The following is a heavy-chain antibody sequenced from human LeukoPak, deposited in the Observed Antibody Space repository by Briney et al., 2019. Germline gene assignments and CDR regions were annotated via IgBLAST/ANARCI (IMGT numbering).Heavy chain of an antibody. CDR2: MNPKIGNT. J-gene: IGHJ5*02. D-gene: IGHD2-15*01. V-gene: IGHV1-8*01. Sequence: ASAKVSCKASGYTFTNYDINWVRQATGQGPEWMGWMNPKIGNTGYAQKFQGRVTMTRNTSISTAYMELSSLRSDDTAVYYCARDQDIVVVVAALRQREMGGFDPWGQGTLVTVSS. CDR3: ARDQDIVVVVAALRQREMGGFDP. CDR1: GYTFTNYD.